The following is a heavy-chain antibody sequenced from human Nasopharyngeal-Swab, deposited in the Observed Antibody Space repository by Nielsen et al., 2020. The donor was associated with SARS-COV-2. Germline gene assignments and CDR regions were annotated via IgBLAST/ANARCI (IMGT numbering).Heavy chain of an antibody. J-gene: IGHJ6*02. CDR3: ARDRGIAVAGNYYYYGMDV. Sequence: GGSLRLSCAASGFTFSSYAMHWVRQAPGKGLEWVAVTSYDGGNKYYADSVKGRFTISRDNSKNTLYLQMNSLRAEDTAVYYCARDRGIAVAGNYYYYGMDVWGQGATVTVSS. V-gene: IGHV3-30-3*01. CDR2: TSYDGGNK. D-gene: IGHD6-19*01. CDR1: GFTFSSYA.